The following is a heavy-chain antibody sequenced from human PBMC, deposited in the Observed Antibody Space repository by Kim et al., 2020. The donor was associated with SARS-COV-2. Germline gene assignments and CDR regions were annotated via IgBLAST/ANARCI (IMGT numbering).Heavy chain of an antibody. D-gene: IGHD1-26*01. CDR3: ARGVGATSDY. J-gene: IGHJ4*01. CDR2: IYYSGST. CDR1: GGSISSYY. V-gene: IGHV4-59*13. Sequence: SETLSLTCTVSGGSISSYYWSWIRQPPGKGLEWIGYIYYSGSTNYNPSLKSRVTISVDTSKNQFSLKLSSVTAADTAVYYCARGVGATSDYWGHGTLVT.